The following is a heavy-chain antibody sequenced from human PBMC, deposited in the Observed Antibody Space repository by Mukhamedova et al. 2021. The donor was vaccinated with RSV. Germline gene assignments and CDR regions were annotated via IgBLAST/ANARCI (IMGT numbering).Heavy chain of an antibody. V-gene: IGHV3-53*04. Sequence: AEYMGGRFTSSRHNSKNTLYLQMNSLRAEDTAVYYCAREHYDILTGRRYYFDYWGQGTLVTVSS. J-gene: IGHJ4*02. CDR3: AREHYDILTGRRYYFDY. D-gene: IGHD3-9*01.